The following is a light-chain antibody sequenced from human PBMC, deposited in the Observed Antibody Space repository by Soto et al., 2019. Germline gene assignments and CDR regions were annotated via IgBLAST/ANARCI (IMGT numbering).Light chain of an antibody. CDR2: KIS. V-gene: IGKV2-24*01. Sequence: DIVMTQTPLSSPVTLGQSASISCRSSQSLVHSDGNTYLSWLQERPGQPPRLLVYKISKRLSGVPDRFSGSGGGTDFRLTISRVEPEDVAIYYCTHPTQDPWTFGQGTKVDIQ. J-gene: IGKJ1*01. CDR3: THPTQDPWT. CDR1: QSLVHSDGNTY.